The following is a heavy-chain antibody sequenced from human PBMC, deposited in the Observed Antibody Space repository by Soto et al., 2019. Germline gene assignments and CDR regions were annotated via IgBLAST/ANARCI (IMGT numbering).Heavy chain of an antibody. J-gene: IGHJ5*02. Sequence: QVQLVQSGAEVKKPGSSVKVSCKASGGTFSSYAISWVRQAPGQGLEWMGGIIPIFGTANYAQKFQGRVTITADESTRTADMDLSSLRSEDTAVYYCARDRYCSGGSCYSWFDPWGQGTLVTVSS. V-gene: IGHV1-69*01. CDR3: ARDRYCSGGSCYSWFDP. CDR1: GGTFSSYA. D-gene: IGHD2-15*01. CDR2: IIPIFGTA.